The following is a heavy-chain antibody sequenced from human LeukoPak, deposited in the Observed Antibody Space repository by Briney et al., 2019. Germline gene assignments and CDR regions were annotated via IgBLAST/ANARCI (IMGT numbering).Heavy chain of an antibody. D-gene: IGHD3-10*01. CDR1: GYSFSSYN. CDR2: ISTTSRYI. J-gene: IGHJ6*02. CDR3: ARERAQWLGELPRYGMDV. V-gene: IGHV3-21*06. Sequence: GGSLRLSCAASGYSFSSYNMNWVRQAPGKGLEWVSSISTTSRYIYYIDSAKGRFTISRDSAKNTLYLQMNSLRADDTAVYYCARERAQWLGELPRYGMDVWGQGTTVTVSS.